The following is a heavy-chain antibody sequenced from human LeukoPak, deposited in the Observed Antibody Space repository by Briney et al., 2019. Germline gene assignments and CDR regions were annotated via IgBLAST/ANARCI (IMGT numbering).Heavy chain of an antibody. CDR1: GGSISSGGYS. CDR2: IYHSGIT. J-gene: IGHJ6*02. V-gene: IGHV4-30-2*01. Sequence: SETLSLTCAVSGGSISSGGYSWSWIRQPPGKGLEWIGYIYHSGITYYNPSLKSRVTISADRSKNQFSLKLSSVTAADTAVYYCAREGGEERYCSGGSCYYGMDVWGQGTTVTVSS. D-gene: IGHD2-15*01. CDR3: AREGGEERYCSGGSCYYGMDV.